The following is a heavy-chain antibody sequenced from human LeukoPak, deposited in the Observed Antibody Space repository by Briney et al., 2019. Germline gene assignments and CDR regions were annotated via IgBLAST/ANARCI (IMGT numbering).Heavy chain of an antibody. CDR2: INRKSGST. V-gene: IGHV1-2*02. D-gene: IGHD3-10*01. J-gene: IGHJ6*03. CDR1: GDTFTGYY. Sequence: RASVKVSCKASGDTFTGYYIHWVRQAPGQGLEWMGYINRKSGSTNYAEKFQGRVTMTRDTSISTAYMELSRLRSDDTAVYYCAIQGGDSYYFMDVWGKGTTVTISS. CDR3: AIQGGDSYYFMDV.